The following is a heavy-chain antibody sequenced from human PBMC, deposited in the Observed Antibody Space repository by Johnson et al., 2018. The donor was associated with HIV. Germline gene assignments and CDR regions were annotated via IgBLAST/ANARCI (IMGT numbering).Heavy chain of an antibody. CDR3: AREGGIRGPSPVDAFDI. CDR1: GFTFSSYG. CDR2: ISYDGSNK. D-gene: IGHD3-16*01. V-gene: IGHV3-30*03. J-gene: IGHJ3*02. Sequence: QVQLVESGGGVVQPGRSLRLSCAASGFTFSSYGMHWVRQAPGKGLEWVAVISYDGSNKYYADSVKGRFTISRDNSKNTLYLQMNSLRAEDTAVYYWAREGGIRGPSPVDAFDIWGQGTMVTVSS.